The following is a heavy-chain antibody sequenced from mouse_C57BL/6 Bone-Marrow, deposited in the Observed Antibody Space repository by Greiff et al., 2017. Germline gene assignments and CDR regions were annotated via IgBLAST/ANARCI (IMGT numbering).Heavy chain of an antibody. Sequence: VQLQESGAELLKPGASVKLSCKATGYTFTGYWIEWVKQRPGHGLEWIGEILPGSGSTNYNEKFKGKATFTADTSSNTAYMQLSSLTTEDSAIYYCARSRPAYYSNSYYFDYWGQGTTLTVSS. J-gene: IGHJ2*01. D-gene: IGHD2-5*01. CDR2: ILPGSGST. V-gene: IGHV1-9*01. CDR1: GYTFTGYW. CDR3: ARSRPAYYSNSYYFDY.